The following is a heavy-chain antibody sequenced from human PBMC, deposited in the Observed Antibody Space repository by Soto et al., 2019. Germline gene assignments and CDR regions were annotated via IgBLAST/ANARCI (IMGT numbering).Heavy chain of an antibody. D-gene: IGHD1-26*01. CDR2: ISGSGGST. J-gene: IGHJ5*02. CDR1: GFTFSSYA. V-gene: IGHV3-23*01. CDR3: AKDQGGSYWGLHAYNWFDP. Sequence: QPGGSLRLSCAASGFTFSSYAMSWVRQAPGKGLEWVSAISGSGGSTYYADSVKGRFTISRDNSKNTLYLQMNSLRAEDTAVYYCAKDQGGSYWGLHAYNWFDPWGQGTLVTSPQ.